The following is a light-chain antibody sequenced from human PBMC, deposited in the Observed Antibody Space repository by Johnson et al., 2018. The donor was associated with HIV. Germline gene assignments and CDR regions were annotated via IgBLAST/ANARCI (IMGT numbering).Light chain of an antibody. J-gene: IGLJ1*01. CDR1: TSNIGKHD. CDR3: GAWDSRLSVCV. Sequence: QAVLTPPPSVSAAPGQKLTISCSGRTSNIGKHDVSFYQQFRGTAPKVLIYDNNNRPTGSPERLSGTESGTSATRGITELDAGDEAYYYCGAWDSRLSVCVFGPGTKVTVL. V-gene: IGLV1-51*01. CDR2: DNN.